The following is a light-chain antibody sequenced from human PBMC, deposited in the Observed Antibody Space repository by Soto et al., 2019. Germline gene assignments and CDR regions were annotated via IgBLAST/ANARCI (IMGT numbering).Light chain of an antibody. J-gene: IGKJ1*01. Sequence: QMTQSPSTMSASVGDRVTITFRASQSISRRLAWYQQKPGKAPKLVIDDASTLESGVPSRFRGGGYGTEFTLTISSLQPDDFATYYCEQYNSYWTFGQGTNVDIK. V-gene: IGKV1-5*01. CDR3: EQYNSYWT. CDR2: DAS. CDR1: QSISRR.